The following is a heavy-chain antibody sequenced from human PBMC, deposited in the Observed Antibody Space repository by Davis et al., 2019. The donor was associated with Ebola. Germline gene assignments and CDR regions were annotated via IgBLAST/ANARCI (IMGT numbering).Heavy chain of an antibody. D-gene: IGHD6-13*01. CDR2: ISAYNGNT. V-gene: IGHV1-18*01. CDR1: GYTFTSYG. Sequence: AASVKVSCKASGYTFTSYGISWVRQAPGQGLEWMGWISAYNGNTNYAQKLQGRVTMTTDTSTSTAYMELSSLRADDTAVYYCARQGKQNLAYYYYYGLDVWGKGTTVTVSS. J-gene: IGHJ6*04. CDR3: ARQGKQNLAYYYYYGLDV.